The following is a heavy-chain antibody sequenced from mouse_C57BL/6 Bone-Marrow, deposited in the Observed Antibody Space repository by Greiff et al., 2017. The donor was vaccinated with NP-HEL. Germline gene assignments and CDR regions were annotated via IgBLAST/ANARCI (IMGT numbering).Heavy chain of an antibody. J-gene: IGHJ2*01. CDR2: IDPSDSYT. D-gene: IGHD1-1*01. Sequence: QVQLQQPGAELVMPGASVKLSCKASGYTFTSYWMHWVKQRPGQGLEWIGEIDPSDSYTNYNQKFKGKSTLTVDKSSSTAYMQLSSLTSEDSAVCYCARCYYGSSYASFDYWGQGTTLTVSS. CDR3: ARCYYGSSYASFDY. CDR1: GYTFTSYW. V-gene: IGHV1-69*01.